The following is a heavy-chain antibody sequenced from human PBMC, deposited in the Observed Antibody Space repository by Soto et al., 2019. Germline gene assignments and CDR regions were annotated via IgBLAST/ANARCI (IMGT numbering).Heavy chain of an antibody. CDR3: ARGGAGATENWFDP. CDR1: GGSFGAYY. J-gene: IGHJ5*02. V-gene: IGHV4-34*01. Sequence: QVQLQQWVAGLLKPSETMSLTCAVYGGSFGAYYWSRIRQTPGQGLEWIGEISNSGSTNYNPSLMSRVTIAVDTSKNQLSLLLSSVTAADTAVYYCARGGAGATENWFDPWGQGTLVIVSS. CDR2: ISNSGST. D-gene: IGHD1-26*01.